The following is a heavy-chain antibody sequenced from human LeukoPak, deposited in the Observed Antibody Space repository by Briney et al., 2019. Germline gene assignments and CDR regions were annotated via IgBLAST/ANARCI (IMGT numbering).Heavy chain of an antibody. CDR1: GFTFSSYW. Sequence: GGSLRLSCAASGFTFSSYWMHWVRQAPGKGLVWVSHINTDGSTTTYADSVKGRFTISRDNAKNTMYLQMNSLRAEDTAVYYCGRGNGHAFDIWGQGTMVTVSS. V-gene: IGHV3-74*01. CDR2: INTDGSTT. D-gene: IGHD2-8*01. J-gene: IGHJ3*02. CDR3: GRGNGHAFDI.